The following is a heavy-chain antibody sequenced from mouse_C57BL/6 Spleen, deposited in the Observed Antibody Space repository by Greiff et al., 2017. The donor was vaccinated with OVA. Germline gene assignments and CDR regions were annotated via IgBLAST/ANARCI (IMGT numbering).Heavy chain of an antibody. D-gene: IGHD2-1*01. V-gene: IGHV7-3*01. CDR3: ARRGGNYFYFDY. J-gene: IGHJ2*01. CDR1: GFTFTDYY. CDR2: IRNKANGYTT. Sequence: EVQRVESGGGLVQPGGSLSLSCAASGFTFTDYYMSWVRQPPGKALEWLGFIRNKANGYTTEYSASVKGRFTISRDNSQSILYLQMNALRAEDSATYYCARRGGNYFYFDYWGQGTTLTVSS.